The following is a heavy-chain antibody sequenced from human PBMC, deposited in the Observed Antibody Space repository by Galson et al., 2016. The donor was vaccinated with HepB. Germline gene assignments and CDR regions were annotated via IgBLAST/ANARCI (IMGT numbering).Heavy chain of an antibody. Sequence: SLRLSCAASGFTFSSYAMSWVRQAPGKGLEWVSAISGSGGSTYYAGSVKGRFTISRDNSENTLYLQMNSLRAEDTAVYYCAKRHGYDSSGYYRNFDYWGQGTLVTVSS. D-gene: IGHD3-22*01. J-gene: IGHJ4*02. CDR3: AKRHGYDSSGYYRNFDY. CDR2: ISGSGGST. V-gene: IGHV3-23*01. CDR1: GFTFSSYA.